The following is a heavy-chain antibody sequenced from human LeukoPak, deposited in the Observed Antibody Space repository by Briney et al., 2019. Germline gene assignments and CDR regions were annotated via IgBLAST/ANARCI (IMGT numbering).Heavy chain of an antibody. D-gene: IGHD3-16*01. CDR2: FHNSGTS. CDR3: TRGAGWLIDY. J-gene: IGHJ4*02. Sequence: SETLSLTCTVSDDSIGDYYRGWIRQPPGKGLEWIGYFHNSGTSTYNPSLKSRVTISADTSKNQFSLKLNSLTTADTAVYYCTRGAGWLIDYWGQGILVTVSS. V-gene: IGHV4-59*01. CDR1: DDSIGDYY.